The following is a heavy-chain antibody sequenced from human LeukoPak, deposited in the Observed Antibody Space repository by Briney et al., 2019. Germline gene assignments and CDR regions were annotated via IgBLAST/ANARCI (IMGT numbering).Heavy chain of an antibody. Sequence: GGSLRLSCAASGFTVSSNYMSWVRQAPGKGLEWVSVIYSGGSTYYADSVKGRFTISRDNSKNTLYPQMNSLRAEDTAVYYCARWLPKNYYFDYWGQGTLVTVSS. J-gene: IGHJ4*02. CDR1: GFTVSSNY. CDR3: ARWLPKNYYFDY. V-gene: IGHV3-66*01. D-gene: IGHD6-19*01. CDR2: IYSGGST.